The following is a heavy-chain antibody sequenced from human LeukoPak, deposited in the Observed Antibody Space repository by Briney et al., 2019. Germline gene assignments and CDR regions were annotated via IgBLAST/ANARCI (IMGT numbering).Heavy chain of an antibody. Sequence: SETLSLTCTVSGDSISNYWWNWIRQPAGKGLEWIGYIYYTGGTHYNPSLKSRLTISVDTSENHFSLKLSSVTAADTAIYFCARAPGAFDIWGQGTMVTVSS. CDR1: GDSISNYW. CDR2: IYYTGGT. D-gene: IGHD1-26*01. CDR3: ARAPGAFDI. J-gene: IGHJ3*02. V-gene: IGHV4-59*06.